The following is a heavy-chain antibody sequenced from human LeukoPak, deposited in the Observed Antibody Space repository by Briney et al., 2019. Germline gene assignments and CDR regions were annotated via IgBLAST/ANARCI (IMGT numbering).Heavy chain of an antibody. CDR1: GYTFTGYF. D-gene: IGHD6-25*01. J-gene: IGHJ4*02. V-gene: IGHV1-2*02. Sequence: ASVKDSCKASGYTFTGYFMHWVRQAPGQGREWMGWINPNSGGTSYLQNFQGRVTMTRDTSISTAYMDLSRLRSDDTAVYYCARGRPGDYFDYWGQGTLVTVSS. CDR2: INPNSGGT. CDR3: ARGRPGDYFDY.